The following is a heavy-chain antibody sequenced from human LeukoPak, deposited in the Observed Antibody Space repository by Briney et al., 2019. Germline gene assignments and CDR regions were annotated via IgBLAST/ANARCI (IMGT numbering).Heavy chain of an antibody. CDR2: INVDGTAE. D-gene: IGHD1-26*01. Sequence: GGSLRLSCAASGFIFSTIYMSWVRQTPGQGLEWVANINVDGTAEYYVDSVKGRFTISRDNAKNSLYLQMNSLRAEDTAVYYCARDPYRFAFDIWGQGTVVLASS. V-gene: IGHV3-7*03. CDR3: ARDPYRFAFDI. J-gene: IGHJ3*02. CDR1: GFIFSTIY.